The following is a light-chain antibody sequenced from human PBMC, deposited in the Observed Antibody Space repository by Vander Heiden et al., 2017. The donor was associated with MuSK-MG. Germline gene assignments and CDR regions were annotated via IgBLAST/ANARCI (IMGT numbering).Light chain of an antibody. V-gene: IGLV6-57*01. CDR3: QSYDASTVI. CDR2: ENT. J-gene: IGLJ2*01. Sequence: FMLTQPHSVSESPGKTVTLSCTRNSGSIGSNFVQWYQQRPGSSPSIVIYENTRRPSGVPDRFSGSIDGASNSASLTISRLKPEDEADYYCQSYDASTVIFGGGTKLTVL. CDR1: SGSIGSNF.